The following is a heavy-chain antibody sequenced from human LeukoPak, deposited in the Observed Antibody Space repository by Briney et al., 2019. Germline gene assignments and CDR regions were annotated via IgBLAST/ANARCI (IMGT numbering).Heavy chain of an antibody. J-gene: IGHJ6*03. CDR2: ISGSGGST. Sequence: PGGSLRLSCAASGFTFSSYAMSWVRQAPGKGLEWVSAISGSGGSTYYADSVKGRFTISRDNSKNTLYLQMNSLRAEDTAVYYRAKGSRGTYYYYYMDVWGKGTTVTVSS. CDR3: AKGSRGTYYYYYMDV. CDR1: GFTFSSYA. V-gene: IGHV3-23*01. D-gene: IGHD2-15*01.